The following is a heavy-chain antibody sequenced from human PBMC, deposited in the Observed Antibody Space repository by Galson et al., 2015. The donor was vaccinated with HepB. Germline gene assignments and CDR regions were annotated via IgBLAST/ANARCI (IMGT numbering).Heavy chain of an antibody. J-gene: IGHJ6*03. V-gene: IGHV3-23*01. CDR1: GFTFTSYG. CDR3: ARQRSCVSRSCWGPYQSYLDV. CDR2: LSRGGDTS. D-gene: IGHD6-19*01. Sequence: SLRLSCAACGFTFTSYGMSWVRQAPGKGLECVSALSRGGDTSDYADSAKGRFTISRDNSKSTLYLQMTSLRAEDTAIYYCARQRSCVSRSCWGPYQSYLDVWGKGTPVTVSS.